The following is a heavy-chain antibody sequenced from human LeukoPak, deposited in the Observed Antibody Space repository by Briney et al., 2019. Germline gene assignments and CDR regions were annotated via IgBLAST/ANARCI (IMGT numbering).Heavy chain of an antibody. V-gene: IGHV3-15*01. CDR1: GVPFVDAW. J-gene: IGHJ4*02. CDR2: ITKDGTT. Sequence: PGGSLRLTCVLSGVPFVDAWMSWVRQTPGKGLEWMGGITKDGTTEYSAPAQGRRTILRDNSSNTFYFLMNSSQIEDTAAYYCTWMTTLRSVDFWGRGSLVSAAS. D-gene: IGHD6-25*01. CDR3: TWMTTLRSVDF.